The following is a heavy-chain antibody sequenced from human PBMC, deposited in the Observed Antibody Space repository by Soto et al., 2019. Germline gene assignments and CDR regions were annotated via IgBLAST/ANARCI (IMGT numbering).Heavy chain of an antibody. J-gene: IGHJ6*03. CDR2: ISSSGSTI. Sequence: GGSLRLSCAASGFTFGDYYMSWIRQSPGKGLEWVSYISSSGSTIYYADSVKGRFTISRDNAKNSLYLHMNSLRAEDTAVYFCARDLHLPNPGPYYYYMGVWGKGTTVTVSS. CDR1: GFTFGDYY. V-gene: IGHV3-11*01. CDR3: ARDLHLPNPGPYYYYMGV.